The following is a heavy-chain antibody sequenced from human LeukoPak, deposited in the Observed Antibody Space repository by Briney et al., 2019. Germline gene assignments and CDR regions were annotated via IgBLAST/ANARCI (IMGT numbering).Heavy chain of an antibody. J-gene: IGHJ4*02. Sequence: SETLSLTCAVYGGSFSGYYWSWIRQPPGKGLEWIGEINHSGSTNYNPSLKSRVTISVDTSKNQFSLKLSSVTAADTAVYYCARGGGNYDSSGYPSPRFDYWGQGTLVTVSS. D-gene: IGHD3-22*01. CDR3: ARGGGNYDSSGYPSPRFDY. CDR2: INHSGST. V-gene: IGHV4-34*01. CDR1: GGSFSGYY.